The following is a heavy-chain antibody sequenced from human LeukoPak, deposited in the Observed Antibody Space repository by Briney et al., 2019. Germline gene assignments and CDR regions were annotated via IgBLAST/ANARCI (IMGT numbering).Heavy chain of an antibody. CDR2: IWYDGSNK. CDR1: EFTFSNYG. J-gene: IGHJ4*02. D-gene: IGHD1-26*01. V-gene: IGHV3-30*02. CDR3: VKEVARSGSYSTELDY. Sequence: GGSLRLSCAASEFTFSNYGMHWVRQAPGKGLEWVAVIWYDGSNKYYADSVKGRFTISRDNSKNTLYLQMSSLRAEDTAVYYCVKEVARSGSYSTELDYWGQGTLVTVSS.